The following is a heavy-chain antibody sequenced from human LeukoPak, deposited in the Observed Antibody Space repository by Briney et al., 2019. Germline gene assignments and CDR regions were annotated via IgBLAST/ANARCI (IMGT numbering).Heavy chain of an antibody. CDR1: GFTFSSYW. CDR3: AKVRGEADDY. D-gene: IGHD3-16*01. Sequence: GGSLRLSCAASGFTFSSYWMSWVRQAPGKRLEWVANIKQDGSEKYYVDSVKGRFTISRDNAKNSLYLQMNNLRAEDTAVYYCAKVRGEADDYWGQGTLVTVSA. V-gene: IGHV3-7*03. J-gene: IGHJ4*02. CDR2: IKQDGSEK.